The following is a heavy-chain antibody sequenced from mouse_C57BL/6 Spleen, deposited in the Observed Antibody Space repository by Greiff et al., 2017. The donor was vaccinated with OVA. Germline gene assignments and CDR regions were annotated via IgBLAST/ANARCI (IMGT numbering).Heavy chain of an antibody. D-gene: IGHD1-1*01. CDR2: IFPGSGST. CDR3: ARSGGTSAGSSSRFAY. V-gene: IGHV1-56*01. CDR1: GYTFTSHW. J-gene: IGHJ3*01. Sequence: QVQLQQSGPELVRPGASVKISCKAPGYTFTSHWMQWVRQRPGQGLEWIGEIFPGSGSTYYNEKFKGKATLTVDTSSRTASMQLSSLTSEDSAVYFCARSGGTSAGSSSRFAYWGQGTLVTVSA.